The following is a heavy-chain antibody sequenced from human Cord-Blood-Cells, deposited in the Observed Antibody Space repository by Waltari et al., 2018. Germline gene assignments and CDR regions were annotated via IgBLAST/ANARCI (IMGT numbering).Heavy chain of an antibody. Sequence: QVQLVQSGAEVKKPGASVRVSCKASGYTFTSYYMHWVRQAPGQGLELMGIINPSGGSTSYAQKFQGRVTMTRDTSTSTVYMELSSLRSEDTAVYYCARDIRPYLSSSSFDYWGQGTLVTVSS. CDR1: GYTFTSYY. D-gene: IGHD6-6*01. J-gene: IGHJ4*02. V-gene: IGHV1-46*01. CDR2: INPSGGST. CDR3: ARDIRPYLSSSSFDY.